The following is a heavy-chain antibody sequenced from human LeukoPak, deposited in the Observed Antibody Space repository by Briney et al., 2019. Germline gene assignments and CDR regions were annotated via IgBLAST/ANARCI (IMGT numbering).Heavy chain of an antibody. J-gene: IGHJ4*02. CDR3: ARGRCSGVGCDSFHS. V-gene: IGHV4-59*01. D-gene: IGHD2-15*01. CDR2: IYYSGST. CDR1: GGSISSYS. Sequence: SETLSLTCTVSGGSISSYSWSWIRQPPGKGLEWIGYIYYSGSTNYNPSLKSRVTISVDMSKNQFSLKLSSVTAADTAVYYCARGRCSGVGCDSFHSWGQGALVTVSS.